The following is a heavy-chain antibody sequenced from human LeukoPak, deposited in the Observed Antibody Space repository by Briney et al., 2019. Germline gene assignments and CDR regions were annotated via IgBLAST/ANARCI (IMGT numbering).Heavy chain of an antibody. CDR3: ARDVRVGGSYYGMDV. CDR1: GFTFSNYG. J-gene: IGHJ6*02. D-gene: IGHD3-16*01. Sequence: DPGRSLRLSCAASGFTFSNYGMDWVRQAPGKGLEWVAVIYYDGSTTYYADSVKGRFTISRDKANNPLYLQMASLRAEDTAVYYFARDVRVGGSYYGMDVWGQGTTVTVSS. V-gene: IGHV3-33*01. CDR2: IYYDGSTT.